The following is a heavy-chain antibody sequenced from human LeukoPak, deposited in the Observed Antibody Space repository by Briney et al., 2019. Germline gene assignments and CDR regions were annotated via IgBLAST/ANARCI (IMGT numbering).Heavy chain of an antibody. Sequence: GRSLRLSCAASGFTFSSYGMHWVRQAPGKGLEWVAVISYDGSNKYYADSVKGRFTISRDNSKSTPYLQMNSLRAQDTAVYYCAKDQSWRISSGYPPDYWGQGTLVTVSS. CDR2: ISYDGSNK. CDR3: AKDQSWRISSGYPPDY. CDR1: GFTFSSYG. J-gene: IGHJ4*02. V-gene: IGHV3-30*18. D-gene: IGHD3-22*01.